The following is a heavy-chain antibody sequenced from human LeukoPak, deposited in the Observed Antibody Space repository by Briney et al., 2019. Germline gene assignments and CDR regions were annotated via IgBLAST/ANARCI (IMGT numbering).Heavy chain of an antibody. Sequence: SETLSLTCTVSGGSISSSSYYWGWIRQPPGKGLEWIGEINHSGSTNYNPSLKSQFTISVDTSKNQFSLKLSSVTAADTAVYYCARLTKNDSGSFRFGKKKRGYMDVWGKGTTVTISS. D-gene: IGHD3-10*01. J-gene: IGHJ6*03. CDR1: GGSISSSSYY. CDR2: INHSGST. CDR3: ARLTKNDSGSFRFGKKKRGYMDV. V-gene: IGHV4-39*07.